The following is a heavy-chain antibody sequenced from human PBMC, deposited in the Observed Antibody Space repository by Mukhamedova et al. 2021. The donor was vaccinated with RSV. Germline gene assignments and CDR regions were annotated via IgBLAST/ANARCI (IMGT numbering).Heavy chain of an antibody. Sequence: WIYWVRHGPGKGLEWVGRIRSNAAGGTTDFAAFVKGRFTISRDDSKNTVFLQMNSLKTEDTAVYYCTTDWGSGTTYRLVLDLWG. CDR2: IRSNAAGGTT. CDR3: TTDWGSGTTYRLVLDL. V-gene: IGHV3-15*01. D-gene: IGHD1-26*01. J-gene: IGHJ3*01. CDR1: W.